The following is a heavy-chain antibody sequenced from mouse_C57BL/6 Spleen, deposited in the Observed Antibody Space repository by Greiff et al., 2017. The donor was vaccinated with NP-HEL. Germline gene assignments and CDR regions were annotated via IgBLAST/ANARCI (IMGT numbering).Heavy chain of an antibody. V-gene: IGHV1-78*01. D-gene: IGHD2-2*01. J-gene: IGHJ3*01. Sequence: VKLMESDAELVKPGASVKISCKVSGYTFTDHTIHWMKQRPEQGLEWIGYIYPRDGSTKYNEKFKGKATLTADKSSSTAYMQLNSLTSEDSAVYFCAIIYYGHDDGFAYWGQGTLVTVSA. CDR3: AIIYYGHDDGFAY. CDR1: GYTFTDHT. CDR2: IYPRDGST.